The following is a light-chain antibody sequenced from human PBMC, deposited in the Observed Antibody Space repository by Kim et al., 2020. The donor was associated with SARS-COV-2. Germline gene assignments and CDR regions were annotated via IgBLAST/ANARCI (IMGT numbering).Light chain of an antibody. V-gene: IGLV6-57*02. CDR1: SGSIASNY. CDR2: EDN. CDR3: QSYDSSNWV. Sequence: GKTLSFCRTGSSGSIASNYVQWYQQRPGSAPTTVIYEDNQRPSGVPDRFSGSIDSSSNSASLTISGLKTEDEADYYCQSYDSSNWVFGGGTQLTVL. J-gene: IGLJ3*02.